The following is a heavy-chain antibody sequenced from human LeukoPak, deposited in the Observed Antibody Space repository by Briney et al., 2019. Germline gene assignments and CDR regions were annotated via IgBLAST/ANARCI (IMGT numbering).Heavy chain of an antibody. CDR2: ISCSSSYI. Sequence: GGSLRLSCAASGFTFSSYSMNWVRQAPGKGLEWVSSISCSSSYIYYADSVKGRFTISRDNAKNSLYLQMNSLRAEDTAVYYCAREIRYYNSRGPYYFDYWGQGTLVTVSS. CDR3: AREIRYYNSRGPYYFDY. CDR1: GFTFSSYS. V-gene: IGHV3-21*01. D-gene: IGHD3-22*01. J-gene: IGHJ4*02.